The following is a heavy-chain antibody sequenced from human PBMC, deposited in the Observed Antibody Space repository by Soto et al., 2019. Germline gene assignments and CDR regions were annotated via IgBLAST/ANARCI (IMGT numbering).Heavy chain of an antibody. CDR3: AVAKLDY. CDR1: GFTFSSYA. Sequence: GGSLRLSCAASGFTFSSYAMSWVRQAPGKGLEWLSYITSTSSTIYYADSVKGRFTISRDNAKNSLFLQMNSLRAEDTAVYYCAVAKLDYWGQGTLVTVS. J-gene: IGHJ4*02. CDR2: ITSTSSTI. V-gene: IGHV3-48*01.